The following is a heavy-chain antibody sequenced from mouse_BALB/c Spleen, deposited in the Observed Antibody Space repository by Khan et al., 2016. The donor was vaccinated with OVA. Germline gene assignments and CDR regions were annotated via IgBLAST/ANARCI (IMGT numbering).Heavy chain of an antibody. V-gene: IGHV5-4*02. D-gene: IGHD2-1*01. CDR3: ERGLYGNPFSY. CDR2: ISDGGSYT. CDR1: GFTFSDYY. Sequence: EVELVESGGGLVKPGGSLKLSCAASGFTFSDYYMYWVRQTPEKRLEWVATISDGGSYTYYPDSVKGRFTISRDDAKNNLYLQMSSLKSEDTAIYYCERGLYGNPFSYWGQGTLVTVSA. J-gene: IGHJ3*01.